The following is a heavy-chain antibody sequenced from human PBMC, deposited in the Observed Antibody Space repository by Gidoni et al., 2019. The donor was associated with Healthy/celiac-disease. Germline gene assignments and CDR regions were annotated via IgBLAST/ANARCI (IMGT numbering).Heavy chain of an antibody. CDR1: GGSFSGYY. Sequence: QVQLQQWVAGLLKPSETLSLTCAVYGGSFSGYYWSWIRQPPGKGLEWIGEINHSGSTNYNPSLKSRVTISVDTSKNQFSLKLSSVTAADTAVYYCARGLGLYDYIWGSYRYALQYYFDYWGQGTLVTVSS. V-gene: IGHV4-34*01. CDR2: INHSGST. CDR3: ARGLGLYDYIWGSYRYALQYYFDY. D-gene: IGHD3-16*02. J-gene: IGHJ4*02.